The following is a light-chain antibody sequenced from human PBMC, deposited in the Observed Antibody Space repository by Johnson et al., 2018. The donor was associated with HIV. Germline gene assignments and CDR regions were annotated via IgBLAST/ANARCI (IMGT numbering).Light chain of an antibody. J-gene: IGLJ1*01. V-gene: IGLV1-51*02. CDR1: SSNIGNNY. CDR3: ATWDGSLTIGGF. CDR2: ENN. Sequence: QSVLTQPPSVSAAPGQKVTISCSGSSSNIGNNYVSWYQQLPGTAPKLLIYENNKRPSGIPDRFSGSKSGTSATLGITGLQTGDEADYYCATWDGSLTIGGFFGTGTKITVL.